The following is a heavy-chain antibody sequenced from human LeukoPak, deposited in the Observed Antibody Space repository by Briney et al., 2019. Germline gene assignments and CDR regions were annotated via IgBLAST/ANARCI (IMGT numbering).Heavy chain of an antibody. J-gene: IGHJ4*02. V-gene: IGHV3-48*03. CDR3: ARAGYDSSGYYIPFDY. D-gene: IGHD3-22*01. CDR1: GFTFSSYE. CDR2: ISSSGSTI. Sequence: GGSLSLSCAASGFTFSSYEMIWVRQAPGKGLEWVSYISSSGSTIYYADSVKGRFTISRDNDKNSLYLQMNSLRAEDTAVYYCARAGYDSSGYYIPFDYWGQGTLVTVSS.